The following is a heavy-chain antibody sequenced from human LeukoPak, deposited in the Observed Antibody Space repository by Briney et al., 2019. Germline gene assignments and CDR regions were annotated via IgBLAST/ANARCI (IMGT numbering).Heavy chain of an antibody. CDR1: GGTFSTYA. CDR2: VIPMFGTA. J-gene: IGHJ4*02. V-gene: IGHV1-69*06. Sequence: SVKVSCKASGGTFSTYAISWVRQAPGQGLEWMGRVIPMFGTADYAQKFQGRVTITADKSTSTAYMELSSLRSEDTAVYYCTRHYDISGYPSLNYFDYWGQGTLVTVSS. D-gene: IGHD3-22*01. CDR3: TRHYDISGYPSLNYFDY.